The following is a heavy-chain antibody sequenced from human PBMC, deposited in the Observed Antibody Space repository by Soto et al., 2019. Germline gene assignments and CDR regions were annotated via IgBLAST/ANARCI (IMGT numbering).Heavy chain of an antibody. CDR3: ARGWSGVAGQTSIDY. Sequence: EVQLVESGGGLVQPGGSLRLSCAASGFTFSSYWMHWVRQAPGKGLVWVSRINSDGSSTSYADSVKGRFTISRDNAKNTLNLQMNSLRAEDTAVYYCARGWSGVAGQTSIDYWGQGTLVTVSS. D-gene: IGHD6-19*01. J-gene: IGHJ4*02. V-gene: IGHV3-74*01. CDR1: GFTFSSYW. CDR2: INSDGSST.